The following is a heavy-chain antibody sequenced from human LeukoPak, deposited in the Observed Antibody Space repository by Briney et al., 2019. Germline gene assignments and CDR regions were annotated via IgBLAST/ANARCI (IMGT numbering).Heavy chain of an antibody. CDR2: FSISGSP. Sequence: TSETLSLTCTVSGAPISSTFYSWTWIRQPAGQGLELIGRFSISGSPNYNPSLKSRVNISMDTSKNQFSLRLTSVTAADTAIYFCARERVREVPSLDFWGQGTLVTVSS. D-gene: IGHD3-10*01. V-gene: IGHV4-61*02. CDR1: GAPISSTFYS. CDR3: ARERVREVPSLDF. J-gene: IGHJ4*02.